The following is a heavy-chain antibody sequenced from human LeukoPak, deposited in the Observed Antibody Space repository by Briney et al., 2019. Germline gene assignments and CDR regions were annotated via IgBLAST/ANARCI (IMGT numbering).Heavy chain of an antibody. Sequence: GGSLRLSCAASGFTFSSYSMNWVRQAPGKGLEWVSSISSSSSYIYYADSVKDRFTISRDNAKNSLYLQMNSLRAEDTAAYYCAREGYDSSTTFDYWGQGTLVTVSS. CDR1: GFTFSSYS. D-gene: IGHD3-22*01. V-gene: IGHV3-21*01. CDR2: ISSSSSYI. CDR3: AREGYDSSTTFDY. J-gene: IGHJ4*02.